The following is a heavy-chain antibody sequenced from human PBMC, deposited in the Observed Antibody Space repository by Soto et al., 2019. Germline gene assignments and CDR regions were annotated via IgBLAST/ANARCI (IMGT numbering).Heavy chain of an antibody. J-gene: IGHJ3*02. CDR3: ARARLRAVYAFDI. CDR1: GGSVSSGAYY. V-gene: IGHV4-31*03. D-gene: IGHD5-12*01. Sequence: QVQLQESDAGLVKASQTLSLTCTVSGGSVSSGAYYWTWIRKRPGKGLEWIGYIYYSGSTYYSPSLKSRRTISLDTSKNQFSLRLSSVTAADTAMYYCARARLRAVYAFDIWGQGTMVTVSS. CDR2: IYYSGST.